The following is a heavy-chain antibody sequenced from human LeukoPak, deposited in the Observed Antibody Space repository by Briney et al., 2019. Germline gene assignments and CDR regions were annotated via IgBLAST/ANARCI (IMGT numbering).Heavy chain of an antibody. CDR3: RITIFGVGFYFDY. CDR1: GFAFSSHW. CDR2: ISSSSSYI. D-gene: IGHD3-3*01. Sequence: GGSLRLSCAASGFAFSSHWMNWVRQAPGKGLEWVSSISSSSSYIYYADSVKGRFTISRDNAKNSLYLQMNSLRAEDTAVYYCRITIFGVGFYFDYWGQGTLVTVSS. V-gene: IGHV3-21*01. J-gene: IGHJ4*02.